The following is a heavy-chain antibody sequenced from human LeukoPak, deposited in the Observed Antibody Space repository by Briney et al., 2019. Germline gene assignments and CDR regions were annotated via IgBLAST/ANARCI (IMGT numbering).Heavy chain of an antibody. Sequence: SETLSLTCAVYGGSFSGYYWSWIRQPPGKGLEWIGDVNHSGSTNYNPSLKSRVTISVDTSKNQFTLKLSSVTAADTAVYYCASRIAARRKSPRHRPEYFQHWGQGTLVTVSS. CDR1: GGSFSGYY. D-gene: IGHD6-6*01. J-gene: IGHJ1*01. CDR3: ASRIAARRKSPRHRPEYFQH. V-gene: IGHV4-34*01. CDR2: VNHSGST.